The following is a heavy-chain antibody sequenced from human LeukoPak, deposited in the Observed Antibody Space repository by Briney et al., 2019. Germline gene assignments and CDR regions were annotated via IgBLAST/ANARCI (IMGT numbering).Heavy chain of an antibody. J-gene: IGHJ3*02. CDR1: GGSISSGGYY. V-gene: IGHV4-31*03. Sequence: SETLSLTCTVSGGSISSGGYYWSWIRQHPGKGLEWIGYIYYSGSTYYNPSLKSRVTISVDTSKNQFSLKLSSVTAADTAVYXXXXDHQGTTHAFDIWGQGTMVTVSS. D-gene: IGHD1-1*01. CDR3: XXDHQGTTHAFDI. CDR2: IYYSGST.